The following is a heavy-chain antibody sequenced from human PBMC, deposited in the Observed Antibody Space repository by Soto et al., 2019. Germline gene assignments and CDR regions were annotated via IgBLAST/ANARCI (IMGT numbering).Heavy chain of an antibody. J-gene: IGHJ4*02. D-gene: IGHD6-19*01. CDR1: GDSVSNNIAT. V-gene: IGHV6-1*01. CDR3: ARGDRIAVGFFDY. CDR2: TYYRSKWYN. Sequence: SQTLSLTCAISGDSVSNNIATWNWIRQSPSRGLEWLGRTYYRSKWYNDYAVSVKSRITINPDTSKNQFSLQLNSVTPEDTAVNYCARGDRIAVGFFDYWGQGTLVIVSS.